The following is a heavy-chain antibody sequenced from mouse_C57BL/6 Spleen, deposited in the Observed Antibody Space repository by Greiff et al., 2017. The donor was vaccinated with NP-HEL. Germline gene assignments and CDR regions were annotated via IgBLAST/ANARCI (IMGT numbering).Heavy chain of an antibody. V-gene: IGHV3-6*01. CDR3: ARAYYSNYDAMDY. Sequence: EVQLQQSGPGLVKPSQSLSLTCSVTGYSITSGYYWNWIRQFPGNKLEWMGYISYDGSNNYNPSLKNRISITRDTSKNQFFLKLNSVTTEDTATYYCARAYYSNYDAMDYWGQGTSVTVSS. CDR1: GYSITSGYY. D-gene: IGHD2-5*01. CDR2: ISYDGSN. J-gene: IGHJ4*01.